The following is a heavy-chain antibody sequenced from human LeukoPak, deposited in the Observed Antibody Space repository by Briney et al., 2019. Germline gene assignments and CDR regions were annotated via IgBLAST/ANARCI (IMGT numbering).Heavy chain of an antibody. CDR1: GFIVSSNY. V-gene: IGHV3-66*01. J-gene: IGHJ4*02. Sequence: GGSLRLSCAASGFIVSSNYMSWVRQAPGKGLEWVSVIYSGGSTYYADSVKGRFTISRDNSKNTLYLQMNSLRAEDTAVYYCARGRIQLWFDYWGQGTLVTVSS. CDR2: IYSGGST. D-gene: IGHD5-18*01. CDR3: ARGRIQLWFDY.